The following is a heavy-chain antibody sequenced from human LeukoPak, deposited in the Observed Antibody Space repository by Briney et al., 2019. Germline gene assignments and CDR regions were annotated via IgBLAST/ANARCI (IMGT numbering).Heavy chain of an antibody. D-gene: IGHD3-3*01. CDR3: ARSGPNRGYDFWSGYVHNLFDP. J-gene: IGHJ5*02. CDR1: GGSISSYY. Sequence: PSETLSLTCTVSGGSISSYYWSWIRQPAGKGLEWIGRIYTSGSTNYNPSLKSRVTISVDTSKNQFSLKLSSVTAADTAVYYCARSGPNRGYDFWSGYVHNLFDPWGQGTLVTISS. V-gene: IGHV4-4*07. CDR2: IYTSGST.